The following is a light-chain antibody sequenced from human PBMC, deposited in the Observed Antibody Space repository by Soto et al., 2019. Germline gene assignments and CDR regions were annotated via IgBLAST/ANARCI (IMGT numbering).Light chain of an antibody. CDR3: QQRSNWPRT. CDR2: DAS. Sequence: EIVLTQSPATLSLSPGERATLSCRASQSVSIYLAWYQQKPGQAPRLLIYDASNRATGISARFSGSGSGTDFPLTISSLEPEDFAVYYCQQRSNWPRTFGQGTNVEIK. J-gene: IGKJ1*01. CDR1: QSVSIY. V-gene: IGKV3-11*01.